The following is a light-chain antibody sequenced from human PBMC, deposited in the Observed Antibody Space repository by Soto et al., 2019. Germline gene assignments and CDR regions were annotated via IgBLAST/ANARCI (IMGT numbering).Light chain of an antibody. V-gene: IGKV3-20*01. CDR2: GAS. Sequence: EIVLTQSTGTLSLSPGERATLSCRTSQSVSNYLAWYQHKRGQAPRLLIYGASNRATGIPDRFSGSGSGTDFTLTISRLEPEDFAVYYCQHYGTSPPYTFGQGTKLEIK. J-gene: IGKJ2*01. CDR1: QSVSNY. CDR3: QHYGTSPPYT.